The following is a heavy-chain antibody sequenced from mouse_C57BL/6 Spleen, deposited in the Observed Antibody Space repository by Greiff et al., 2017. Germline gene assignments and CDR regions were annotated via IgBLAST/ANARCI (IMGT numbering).Heavy chain of an antibody. D-gene: IGHD2-3*01. Sequence: EVQLQQSGPELVKPGASVKIPCKASGYTFTDYNMDWVKQSHGKSLEWIGDIHPNNGGTIYNQKFKGKATLTVDKSSSTAYMELRSLTSEDTAVYYCARRSGYWDAMDYWGQGTSVTVSS. CDR3: ARRSGYWDAMDY. CDR1: GYTFTDYN. CDR2: IHPNNGGT. J-gene: IGHJ4*01. V-gene: IGHV1-18*01.